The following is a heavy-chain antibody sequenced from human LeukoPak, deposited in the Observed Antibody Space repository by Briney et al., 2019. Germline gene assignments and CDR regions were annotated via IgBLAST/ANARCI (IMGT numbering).Heavy chain of an antibody. CDR1: GYRFTSYW. CDR2: INPRDSET. CDR3: AKYGFEMATTPLGREFDF. Sequence: GESLKISCKASGYRFTSYWIGWVRQMPGKDLEWMAIINPRDSETRYSPPFQGQVTISADKSIYTAYLQWSSLKASDTGIYYCAKYGFEMATTPLGREFDFWGLGTRVTVSS. D-gene: IGHD5-24*01. J-gene: IGHJ4*02. V-gene: IGHV5-51*01.